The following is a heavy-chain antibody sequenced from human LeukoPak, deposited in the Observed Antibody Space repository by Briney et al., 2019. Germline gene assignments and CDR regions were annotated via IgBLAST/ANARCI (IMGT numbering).Heavy chain of an antibody. D-gene: IGHD2-15*01. V-gene: IGHV1-18*01. J-gene: IGHJ4*02. CDR3: ARDTPGLAKLFDY. CDR2: ISGYTGAT. Sequence: GASVKVSCKASGYTFTSYGISWVRQAPGQGLEWMGWISGYTGATHYSVKLQDRLTVTTDTSTNTAYMALRSLRSADTAVYFCARDTPGLAKLFDYWGQGTLVTVSS. CDR1: GYTFTSYG.